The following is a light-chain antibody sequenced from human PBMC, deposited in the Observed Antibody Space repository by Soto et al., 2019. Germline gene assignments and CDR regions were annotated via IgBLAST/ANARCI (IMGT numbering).Light chain of an antibody. J-gene: IGKJ4*01. CDR1: QSVGSY. Sequence: EIVMTQSPATLSVSPGEAAILSCRASQSVGSYLAWYQQKPGQAPRLLIYDASNRATGIPARFSGSGSGTDFTLTISSLEPEDFAVYYCQQRSNWPPTFGGGTKVDIK. CDR3: QQRSNWPPT. V-gene: IGKV3-11*01. CDR2: DAS.